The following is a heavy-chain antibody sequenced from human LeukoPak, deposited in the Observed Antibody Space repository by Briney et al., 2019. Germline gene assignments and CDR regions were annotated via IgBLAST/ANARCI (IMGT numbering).Heavy chain of an antibody. J-gene: IGHJ4*02. CDR3: ARAPITIFGVVEYPFGDY. CDR1: GYTFTGYY. V-gene: IGHV1-2*02. D-gene: IGHD3-3*01. Sequence: GASVKVSCKASGYTFTGYYMHWVRQAPGQGLEWMGWINPNSGGTNYAQKFQGRVTMTRDTSISTAYMELSRLRSDDTAVYYCARAPITIFGVVEYPFGDYWGQGTLVTVSS. CDR2: INPNSGGT.